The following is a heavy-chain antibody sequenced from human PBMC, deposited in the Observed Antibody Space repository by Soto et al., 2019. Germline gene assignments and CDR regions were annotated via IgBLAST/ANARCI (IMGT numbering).Heavy chain of an antibody. CDR1: GGTFSSYA. Sequence: GASVKVSCKASGGTFSSYAISWVRQAPGQGLEWMGGIIPIFGTANYAQKFQGRVTITADESTSTAYMELSSLRSEDTAVYYCARAGNWNDVEWFDPWGQGTLVTVSS. CDR3: ARAGNWNDVEWFDP. D-gene: IGHD1-1*01. V-gene: IGHV1-69*13. CDR2: IIPIFGTA. J-gene: IGHJ5*02.